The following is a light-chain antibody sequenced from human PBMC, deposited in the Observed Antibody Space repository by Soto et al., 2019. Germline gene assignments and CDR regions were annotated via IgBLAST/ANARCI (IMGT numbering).Light chain of an antibody. V-gene: IGKV1-17*01. CDR2: AAS. CDR1: PGIKND. Sequence: DIKMPQPPSSLSASVGYRVTIPCRPSPGIKNDLGLYQQKQGKAAKRIIGAASSLQSGVPSRFSGSGSGTEXALTISSLQPEDFATYYCLQHNSYPRKFGQGTKVDIK. J-gene: IGKJ1*01. CDR3: LQHNSYPRK.